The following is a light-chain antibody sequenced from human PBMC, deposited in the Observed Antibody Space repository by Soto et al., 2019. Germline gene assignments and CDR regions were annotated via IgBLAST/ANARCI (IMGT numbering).Light chain of an antibody. CDR3: QSYDSTLSGSTYV. J-gene: IGLJ1*01. CDR1: SSNIGAGYD. Sequence: QSVLTQPPSVSGAPGQGVTISCTGSSSNIGAGYDVHWYQQLPGTAPRLLIYSYNNRPSGVPDRFSGSKSGTSASLAITGLQAEDEADYYCQSYDSTLSGSTYVFGTGTKLTVL. CDR2: SYN. V-gene: IGLV1-40*01.